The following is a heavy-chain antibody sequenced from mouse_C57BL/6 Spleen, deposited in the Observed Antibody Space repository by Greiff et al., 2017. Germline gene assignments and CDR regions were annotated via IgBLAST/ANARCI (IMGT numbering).Heavy chain of an antibody. CDR3: ATRGYYDYGGFAY. CDR2: INPNNGGT. CDR1: GYTFTDYY. V-gene: IGHV1-26*01. D-gene: IGHD2-4*01. Sequence: EVQLQQSGPELVKPGASVKISCKASGYTFTDYYMNWVKQSHGKSLEWIGDINPNNGGTSYNQKFKGKATLTVAKSSSTAYMELRSLTSEDSTFYSCATRGYYDYGGFAYWGQGTLVTVSA. J-gene: IGHJ3*01.